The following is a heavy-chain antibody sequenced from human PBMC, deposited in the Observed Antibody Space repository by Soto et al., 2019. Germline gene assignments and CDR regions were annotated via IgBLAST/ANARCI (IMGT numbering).Heavy chain of an antibody. J-gene: IGHJ4*02. CDR1: GFTFSSYG. CDR2: ISYDGSNK. D-gene: IGHD3-10*01. Sequence: PGGSLRLSCAASGFTFSSYGMHWVRQAPGKGLEWVAVISYDGSNKYYADSVKGRFTISRDNSKNTLYLQMNSPRAEDTAVYYCAKGRSGGSGSPDFDYWGQGTLVTVSS. CDR3: AKGRSGGSGSPDFDY. V-gene: IGHV3-30*18.